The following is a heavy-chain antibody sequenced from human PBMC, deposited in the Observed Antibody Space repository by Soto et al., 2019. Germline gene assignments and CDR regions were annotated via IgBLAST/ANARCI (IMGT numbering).Heavy chain of an antibody. Sequence: QVQLVQSGAEVKKPGASVKVSCRASGYTFTSYGISWVRQAPGQGLEWLGWISAYNGNTNYVQKFQGRVTMTTDTSPNTAYMELRSLRSDDSAMYFCARYILSGYYGNYYYYAMDVWGQGTTVAVSS. J-gene: IGHJ6*02. CDR2: ISAYNGNT. V-gene: IGHV1-18*01. D-gene: IGHD3-9*01. CDR1: GYTFTSYG. CDR3: ARYILSGYYGNYYYYAMDV.